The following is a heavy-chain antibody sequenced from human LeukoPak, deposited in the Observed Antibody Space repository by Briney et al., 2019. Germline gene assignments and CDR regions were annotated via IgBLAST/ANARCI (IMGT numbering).Heavy chain of an antibody. D-gene: IGHD6-13*01. Sequence: GSLRLSCAASGFTFSSYAMSWVCQAPGKGLEWVSAISGSGGSTYYADSVRGRFTISRDNSKNTLYLQMNSLRAEDTAVYYCAKGTGHSSSWYNDYWGQGTLVTVSS. CDR3: AKGTGHSSSWYNDY. J-gene: IGHJ4*02. CDR2: ISGSGGST. CDR1: GFTFSSYA. V-gene: IGHV3-23*01.